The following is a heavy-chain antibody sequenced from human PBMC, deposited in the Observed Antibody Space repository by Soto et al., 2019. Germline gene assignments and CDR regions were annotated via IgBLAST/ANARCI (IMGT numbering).Heavy chain of an antibody. CDR2: IVVGSGNT. J-gene: IGHJ4*02. CDR3: AASTTHSDD. D-gene: IGHD2-2*01. V-gene: IGHV1-58*01. Sequence: ASVKVSCKASGFTFASSAVQWVRRARGQRLEWIGWIVVGSGNTDYSQKFQERVAITRDMSKSTAYMELTSLRSEDTAVYYCAASTTHSDDWGQGTQVTVS. CDR1: GFTFASSA.